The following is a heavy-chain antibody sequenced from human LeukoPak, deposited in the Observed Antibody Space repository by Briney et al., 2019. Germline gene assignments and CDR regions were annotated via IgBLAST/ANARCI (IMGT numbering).Heavy chain of an antibody. V-gene: IGHV3-11*04. CDR1: GFSFSDYY. J-gene: IGHJ4*02. CDR2: ISSHGSSI. CDR3: ARDRIDY. Sequence: GGSLRLSCAASGFSFSDYYVIWIRQAPGRGLEYVSYISSHGSSIHYADSVKGRFTISRDNAKNSLYLQMNSLRAEDTAVYYCARDRIDYWGQGTLVTVSS.